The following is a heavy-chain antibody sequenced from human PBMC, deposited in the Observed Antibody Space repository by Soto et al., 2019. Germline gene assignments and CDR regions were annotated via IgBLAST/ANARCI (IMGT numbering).Heavy chain of an antibody. CDR1: GFTFSSYA. J-gene: IGHJ4*02. V-gene: IGHV3-30-3*01. CDR3: ARGYYYDSSGYSLFDY. Sequence: GGSLRLSCAASGFTFSSYAMHWVRQAPGKGLEWVAVISYDGSNKYYADSVKGRFTISRDNSKNTLYLQMNSLRAEDTAVYYCARGYYYDSSGYSLFDYWGQGTLVTVS. D-gene: IGHD3-22*01. CDR2: ISYDGSNK.